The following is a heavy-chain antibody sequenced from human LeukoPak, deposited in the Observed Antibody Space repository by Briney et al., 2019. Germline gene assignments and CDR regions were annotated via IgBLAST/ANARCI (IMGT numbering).Heavy chain of an antibody. Sequence: SETLSLTCTVSGGSISSYYWSWIRQPPGKGLEWIGYIYTSGSTNYNPSLKGRVTISVDTSKNQFSLKLSSVTAADTAVYYCARLILCSSTSCYKDNWFDPWGQGTLVTVSS. V-gene: IGHV4-4*09. CDR2: IYTSGST. J-gene: IGHJ5*02. CDR1: GGSISSYY. CDR3: ARLILCSSTSCYKDNWFDP. D-gene: IGHD2-2*02.